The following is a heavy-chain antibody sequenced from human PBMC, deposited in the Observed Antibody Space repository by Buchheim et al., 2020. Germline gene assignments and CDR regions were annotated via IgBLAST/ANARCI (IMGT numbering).Heavy chain of an antibody. CDR2: ISGSGGST. J-gene: IGHJ4*02. CDR3: AKRSSGWYAVYIDY. CDR1: GFTFSSYA. V-gene: IGHV3-23*01. Sequence: EVQLLESGGGLVQPGGSLRLSCAASGFTFSSYAMSWVRQAPGKGLEWVSAISGSGGSTYYTDSVKGRFTIARDNSRATLYLQMNSLRAEDTAVYYCAKRSSGWYAVYIDYWGQGTL. D-gene: IGHD6-19*01.